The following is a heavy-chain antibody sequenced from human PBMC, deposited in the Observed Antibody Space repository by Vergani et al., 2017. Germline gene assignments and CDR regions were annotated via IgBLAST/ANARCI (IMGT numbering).Heavy chain of an antibody. CDR1: GFTFSDYY. CDR2: ISGSGHTK. CDR3: ASSKDPGTFDY. V-gene: IGHV3-11*04. D-gene: IGHD2-2*01. J-gene: IGHJ4*02. Sequence: VQLVESGGDLVQPGRSLRLSCAASGFTFSDYYMTWIRQAPGKGLEWISYISGSGHTKYYADSVKGRFAISRDNAKNSLYLQMNSLRAEDTAVYYCASSKDPGTFDYWGQGTLVTVSS.